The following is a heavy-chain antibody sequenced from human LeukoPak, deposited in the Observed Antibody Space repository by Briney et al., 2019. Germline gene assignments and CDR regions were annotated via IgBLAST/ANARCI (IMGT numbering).Heavy chain of an antibody. J-gene: IGHJ4*02. V-gene: IGHV4-34*01. CDR3: ARDLRDRYRYSGSYRTYDY. Sequence: SETLSLTCAVYGGSFSGYYWSWIRQPPGKGLEWIGEINHSGSTNYNPSLKSRVTISVDTSKNQFSLKLSSVTAADTAVYYCARDLRDRYRYSGSYRTYDYWGQGTLVTVSS. D-gene: IGHD1-26*01. CDR1: GGSFSGYY. CDR2: INHSGST.